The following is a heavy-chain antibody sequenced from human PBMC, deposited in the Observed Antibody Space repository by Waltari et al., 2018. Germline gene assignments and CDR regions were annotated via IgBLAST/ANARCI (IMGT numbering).Heavy chain of an antibody. D-gene: IGHD3-9*01. CDR2: INGVGGDK. Sequence: QLWESGGDSVQPGGSLRLSCVGSGPSFSSYAVGWVRQAPGEGLEWVADINGVGGDKDDGDCVEGRVTISRDHSKDTVFLQMDSLRVEDTAVYYCAKDLSSKEGLFSMDVWGQGTTVTVSS. CDR3: AKDLSSKEGLFSMDV. CDR1: GPSFSSYA. V-gene: IGHV3-23*02. J-gene: IGHJ6*01.